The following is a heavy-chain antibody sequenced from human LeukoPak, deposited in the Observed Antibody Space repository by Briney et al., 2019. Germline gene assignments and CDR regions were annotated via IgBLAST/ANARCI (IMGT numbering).Heavy chain of an antibody. J-gene: IGHJ3*02. CDR3: ARSPQWQDAFDI. CDR2: INPNSGGT. CDR1: GYTFTGYY. Sequence: ASVKVSCKASGYTFTGYYMHWVRQAPGQGLEWMGWINPNSGGTNYAQKFQGRVTMTRDTSISTAYMELSRLRSDDTAVYYYARSPQWQDAFDIWGQGTMVTVSS. V-gene: IGHV1-2*02. D-gene: IGHD6-19*01.